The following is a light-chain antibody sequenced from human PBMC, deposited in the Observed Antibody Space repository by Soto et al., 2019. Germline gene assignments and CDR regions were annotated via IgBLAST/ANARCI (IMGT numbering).Light chain of an antibody. J-gene: IGKJ4*01. CDR2: GAS. CDR1: QSVSSSY. Sequence: EIVLTQSPGTLSLSPGERATLSCRASQSVSSSYLAWYQQKPGQAPRLVIYGASSRATGIPDRFSGSGSGTDFTLTISKLEPEDFAVYYCQKYGSSPPLTFGGGTKVDIK. V-gene: IGKV3-20*01. CDR3: QKYGSSPPLT.